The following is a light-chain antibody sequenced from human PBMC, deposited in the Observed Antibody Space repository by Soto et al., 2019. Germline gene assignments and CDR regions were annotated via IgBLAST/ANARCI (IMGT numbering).Light chain of an antibody. J-gene: IGKJ4*01. CDR2: LGS. V-gene: IGKV2-28*01. CDR1: QRLLSSNGNNY. CDR3: MQGLTTPLT. Sequence: DIVLTQSPLSLPVTPGEPSSISCSSSQRLLSSNGNNYLDWYLQKPGQSPQVLIYLGSNRASGVPDRFSGSGSGTDFTLKISRVEAEDVGVYYCMQGLTTPLTFGGGTKVDI.